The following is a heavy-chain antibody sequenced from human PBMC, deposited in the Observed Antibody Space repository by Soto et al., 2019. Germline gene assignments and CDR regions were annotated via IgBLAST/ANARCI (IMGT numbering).Heavy chain of an antibody. CDR1: ATSISSYY. CDR2: IYYSGST. Sequence: SETLSLTCTVSATSISSYYWSWIRQPPGKGLEWIGYIYYSGSTSYNPSLKSRVTMSVDTSKGQFSLKVSSVTSADTAVYFCARDRRDGYKRYFEFWGQGNQVTVSS. V-gene: IGHV4-59*01. CDR3: ARDRRDGYKRYFEF. J-gene: IGHJ4*02. D-gene: IGHD5-12*01.